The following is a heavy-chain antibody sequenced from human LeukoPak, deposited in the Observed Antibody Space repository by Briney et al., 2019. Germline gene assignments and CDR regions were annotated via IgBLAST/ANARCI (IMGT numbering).Heavy chain of an antibody. CDR3: AKGPNGDYIGTFGI. J-gene: IGHJ3*02. CDR1: KFNFNSYG. V-gene: IGHV3-23*01. D-gene: IGHD4-17*01. Sequence: PGGSLRLSCTTSKFNFNSYGMTWVGQAPGKGLEGVSSISGSGGSTQYAASVQGRFTISRDNSKNTLYLQMNSLRAEDTAVYYCAKGPNGDYIGTFGIWGQGTMATVSS. CDR2: ISGSGGST.